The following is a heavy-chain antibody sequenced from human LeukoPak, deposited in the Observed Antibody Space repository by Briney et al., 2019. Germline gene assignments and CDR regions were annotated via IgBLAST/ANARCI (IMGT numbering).Heavy chain of an antibody. Sequence: GGSLRLSCAASGFTFTSFCMSWVRQAPGKGLEWVANINQDGSEKYYVDSVKGRLTISRDNAKSSLYLQMNSLTVEDTAVYYCATGGSAWYLSPYYFDYWGQGSLVTVSS. CDR2: INQDGSEK. D-gene: IGHD6-19*01. CDR1: GFTFTSFC. J-gene: IGHJ4*02. CDR3: ATGGSAWYLSPYYFDY. V-gene: IGHV3-7*01.